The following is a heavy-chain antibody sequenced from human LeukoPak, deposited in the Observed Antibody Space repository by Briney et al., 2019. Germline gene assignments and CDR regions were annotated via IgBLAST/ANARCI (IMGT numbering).Heavy chain of an antibody. J-gene: IGHJ5*02. CDR3: ARGGYVSWGGGFDP. V-gene: IGHV3-30*04. CDR1: GFTFNSYA. Sequence: GGSLRLSCAASGFTFNSYAMHWIRQAPGKGLEWVAVISYDGSIKYYADSVKGRFTISRDNSKNTLYVQMNSLRVEDTAVYYCARGGYVSWGGGFDPWGQGTLVTVSS. D-gene: IGHD6-13*01. CDR2: ISYDGSIK.